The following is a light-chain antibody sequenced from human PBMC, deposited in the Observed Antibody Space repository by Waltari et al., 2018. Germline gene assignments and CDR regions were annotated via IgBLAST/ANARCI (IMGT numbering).Light chain of an antibody. J-gene: IGKJ1*01. Sequence: DIQMTQSPSFVSASVGDRVTITCRASQGIDNWLAWYQQKPGKAPKFLIYSASSLQSGVPSRFVGSRSGTDFILTISRLQPEDFATYYCQQTNSFPRTFGQGTKVAIK. CDR1: QGIDNW. CDR3: QQTNSFPRT. CDR2: SAS. V-gene: IGKV1-12*01.